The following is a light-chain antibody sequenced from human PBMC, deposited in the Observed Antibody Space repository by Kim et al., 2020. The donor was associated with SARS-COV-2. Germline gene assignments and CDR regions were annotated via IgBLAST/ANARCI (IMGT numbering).Light chain of an antibody. CDR2: YNS. Sequence: SYELTQPPSESVTPGKTARISCGGDNIGDKSVHWYQKKPGQAPVLVIHYNSDRPSGIPERFSGSNSGNTATLTISGVDAGDEDDYYCQVWDSTSDPVIFGGGTKLTVL. CDR3: QVWDSTSDPVI. V-gene: IGLV3-21*01. J-gene: IGLJ2*01. CDR1: NIGDKS.